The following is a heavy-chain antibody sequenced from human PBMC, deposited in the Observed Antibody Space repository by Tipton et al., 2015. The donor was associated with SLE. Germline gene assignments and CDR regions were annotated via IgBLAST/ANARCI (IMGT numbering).Heavy chain of an antibody. CDR2: IYYSGST. J-gene: IGHJ3*02. Sequence: TLSLTCAVYGGSFSGYYWSWIRQHPGKGLEWIGYIYYSGSTNYNPSLKSRVTISVDTSKNQFSLKLSSVTAADTAVYYCAVDDAFDIWGQGTMVTVSS. V-gene: IGHV4-59*01. CDR3: AVDDAFDI. CDR1: GGSFSGYY.